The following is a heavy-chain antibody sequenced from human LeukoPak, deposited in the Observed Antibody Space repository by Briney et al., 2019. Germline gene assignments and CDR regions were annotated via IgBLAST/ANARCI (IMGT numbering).Heavy chain of an antibody. V-gene: IGHV1-2*02. CDR1: RYTFTGYY. J-gene: IGHJ6*03. CDR3: ASNSNSGYYYYYMDV. D-gene: IGHD4-11*01. Sequence: ASVKVSCKASRYTFTGYYMHWVRQAPGQGLEWMGWINPNSGGTNYAQKFQGRVTVTRDTSISTAYMELSRLRSDDTAVYYCASNSNSGYYYYYMDVWGKGTTVTVSS. CDR2: INPNSGGT.